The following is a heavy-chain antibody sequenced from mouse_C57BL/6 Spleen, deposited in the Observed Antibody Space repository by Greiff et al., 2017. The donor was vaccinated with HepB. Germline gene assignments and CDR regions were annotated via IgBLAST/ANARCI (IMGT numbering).Heavy chain of an antibody. CDR3: ARAHYYGSSTFAY. J-gene: IGHJ3*01. CDR1: GYAFSSSW. D-gene: IGHD1-1*01. V-gene: IGHV1-82*01. Sequence: LVESGPELVKPGASVKISCKASGYAFSSSWMNWVKQRPGKGLEWIGRIYPGDGDTNYNGKFKGKATLTADKSSSTAYMQLSSLTSEDSAVYFCARAHYYGSSTFAYWGQGTLVTVSA. CDR2: IYPGDGDT.